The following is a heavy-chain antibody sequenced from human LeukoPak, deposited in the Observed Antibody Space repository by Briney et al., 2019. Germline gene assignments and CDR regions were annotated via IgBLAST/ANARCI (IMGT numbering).Heavy chain of an antibody. CDR2: ISYDGSNK. V-gene: IGHV3-30*04. Sequence: QSGGSLRLSCAASGFTFSSYGMHWVRQAPGKGLEWVALISYDGSNKDYADSVKGRFTISRDNSKNMLYLQMDSLRSEDTAVYYCATAPYSSAWGYWGQGTLVTVSS. D-gene: IGHD6-19*01. CDR3: ATAPYSSAWGY. CDR1: GFTFSSYG. J-gene: IGHJ4*02.